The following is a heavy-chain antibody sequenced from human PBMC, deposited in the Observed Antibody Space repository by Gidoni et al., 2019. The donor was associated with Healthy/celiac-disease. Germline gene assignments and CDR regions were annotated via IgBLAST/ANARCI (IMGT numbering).Heavy chain of an antibody. CDR3: ARGLEGWFDP. J-gene: IGHJ5*02. V-gene: IGHV4-61*02. Sequence: QVQLQESGPGLVKPSQTLSLTCTVSGGSISSGSYYWSWIRQPAGKGLEWIGRIYTSGSTNYNPSLKSRVTISVDTSKNQFSLKLSSVTAADTAVYYCARGLEGWFDPWGQGTLVTVSS. CDR1: GGSISSGSYY. CDR2: IYTSGST.